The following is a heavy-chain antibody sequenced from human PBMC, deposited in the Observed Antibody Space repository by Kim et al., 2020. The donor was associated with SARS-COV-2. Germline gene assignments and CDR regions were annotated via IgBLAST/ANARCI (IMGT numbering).Heavy chain of an antibody. CDR1: GYSFTSYW. J-gene: IGHJ4*02. CDR2: IYPGDSDT. CDR3: ARLITIFGVARAADY. V-gene: IGHV5-51*01. D-gene: IGHD3-3*01. Sequence: GESLKISCKGSGYSFTSYWIGWVRQMPGKGLEWMGIIYPGDSDTRYSPSFQGQVTISADKSISTAYLQWSSLKASDTDMYYCARLITIFGVARAADYWGQGTLVTVSS.